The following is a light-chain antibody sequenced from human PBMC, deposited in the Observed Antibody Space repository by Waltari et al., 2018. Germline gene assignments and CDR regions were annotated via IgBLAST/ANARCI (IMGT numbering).Light chain of an antibody. CDR1: RSILYDYDFNDRNY. Sequence: DIVMNQSPDSLAVSLGERATINCSSSRSILYDYDFNDRNYLAWYQQRPGQPPKMLLSWASTREAGVPDRFSGSGSGTDFTLTISSLQAEDVAIYYCQQYYTTPRTFGQGTKVEIK. CDR2: WAS. V-gene: IGKV4-1*01. CDR3: QQYYTTPRT. J-gene: IGKJ1*01.